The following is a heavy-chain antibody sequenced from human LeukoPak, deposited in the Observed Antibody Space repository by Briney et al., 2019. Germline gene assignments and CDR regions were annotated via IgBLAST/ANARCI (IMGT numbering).Heavy chain of an antibody. CDR1: GFTFSSYA. V-gene: IGHV3-23*01. CDR3: AKDIAVAGPRYFDL. J-gene: IGHJ2*01. CDR2: ISGSGGST. D-gene: IGHD6-19*01. Sequence: GGSLRLSCAASGFTFSSYAMSWVRQAPGKGLEWVSPISGSGGSTYYADSVKGRFPISRDNYNITLYLQMNSLRAEYTAVYYCAKDIAVAGPRYFDLWGRGTLVTVSS.